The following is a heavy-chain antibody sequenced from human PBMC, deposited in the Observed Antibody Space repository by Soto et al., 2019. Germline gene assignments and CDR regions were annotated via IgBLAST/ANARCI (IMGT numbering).Heavy chain of an antibody. CDR1: GYTFTGYY. J-gene: IGHJ6*02. CDR3: ERVGGVYYDSSGYYASYGMDV. CDR2: INHNSGGT. D-gene: IGHD3-22*01. Sequence: QVQLVQSGAEVKKPGASVKVSCKASGYTFTGYYMHWVRQAPGQGLEWMGWINHNSGGTNYAQKFQGRVTMTRDTSISTADMEVSRLRSDDTAVYYCERVGGVYYDSSGYYASYGMDVWGQRPTVTVSS. V-gene: IGHV1-2*02.